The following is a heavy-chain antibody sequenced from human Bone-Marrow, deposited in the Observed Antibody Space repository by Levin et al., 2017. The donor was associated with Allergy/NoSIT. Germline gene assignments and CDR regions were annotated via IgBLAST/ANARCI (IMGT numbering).Heavy chain of an antibody. V-gene: IGHV3-11*01. CDR1: GFTFSDFF. Sequence: GGSLRLSCAASGFTFSDFFMSWIRLSPGKGLQWVSYISGDGSTIYYADSVRGRFTISRDNAKNSLYLQMNSLRAEDTAVYFCARDPLWLGELLDDHWGQGTRVTVSS. D-gene: IGHD3-10*01. CDR3: ARDPLWLGELLDDH. J-gene: IGHJ4*02. CDR2: ISGDGSTI.